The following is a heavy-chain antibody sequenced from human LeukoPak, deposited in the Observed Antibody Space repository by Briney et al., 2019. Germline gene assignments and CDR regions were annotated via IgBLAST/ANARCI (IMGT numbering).Heavy chain of an antibody. J-gene: IGHJ6*02. CDR3: ARQSPPATNYYYGMDV. D-gene: IGHD2-15*01. CDR2: IYPGDSDT. V-gene: IGHV5-51*01. Sequence: GESLKIFCKGSGYSFTNYWIGWVRQMPGKGLEWMGIIYPGDSDTRYSPSFQGQVTISADKSISTAYLQWSSLKASDTAIYYCARQSPPATNYYYGMDVWGQGTTVTVSS. CDR1: GYSFTNYW.